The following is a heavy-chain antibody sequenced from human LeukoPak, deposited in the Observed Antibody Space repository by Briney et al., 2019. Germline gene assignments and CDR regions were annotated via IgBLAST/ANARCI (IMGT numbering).Heavy chain of an antibody. CDR2: IYYSGST. Sequence: PSETLSLTCTVSGGSISSSSYYWGWIRQPPGKGLEWFGRIYYSGSTYYNPSLKSRVTISVDTSKNQFSLKLSSVTAADTAVYYCANINYDSSGYYYGAFDYWGQGTLVTVSS. CDR3: ANINYDSSGYYYGAFDY. CDR1: GGSISSSSYY. V-gene: IGHV4-39*01. D-gene: IGHD3-22*01. J-gene: IGHJ4*02.